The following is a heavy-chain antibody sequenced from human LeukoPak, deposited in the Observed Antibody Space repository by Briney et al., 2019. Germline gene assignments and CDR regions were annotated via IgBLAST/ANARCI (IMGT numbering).Heavy chain of an antibody. CDR3: ARHSGPYSSSWFDY. CDR2: IYHSGST. D-gene: IGHD6-13*01. J-gene: IGHJ4*02. Sequence: PSETLSLTCTVSGDSISSSFYWGWIRQPPGKGLEWIGSIYHSGSTSYNPSLKSRVTISVDTSKNQFSLKLSSVTAADTAVYYCARHSGPYSSSWFDYWGQGTLVTVSS. CDR1: GDSISSSFY. V-gene: IGHV4-39*01.